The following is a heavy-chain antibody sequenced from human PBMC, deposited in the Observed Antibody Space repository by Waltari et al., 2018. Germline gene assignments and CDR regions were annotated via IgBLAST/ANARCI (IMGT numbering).Heavy chain of an antibody. CDR3: ARDRGRGLYLDT. Sequence: SWVSRPRGKGLEWIGQVRGDGRTNYNPSFASRVIISLDTSTHHFALEVTSATAADTALYYCARDRGRGLYLDTWGQGILVTVAP. D-gene: IGHD2-15*01. J-gene: IGHJ4*02. CDR2: VRGDGRT. V-gene: IGHV4-4*02.